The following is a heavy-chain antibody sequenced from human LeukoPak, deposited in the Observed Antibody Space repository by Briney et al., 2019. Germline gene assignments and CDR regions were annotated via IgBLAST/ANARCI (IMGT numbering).Heavy chain of an antibody. J-gene: IGHJ4*02. CDR3: ARHGPYYYDSSGYLSRSFDY. Sequence: GESLKISCKGSGYNFAESWIGWVRQMPGKGLEWIGFIYPGDSDTRYSPSFQGQVTISADKSISTAYLQWSSLKASDTAMYYCARHGPYYYDSSGYLSRSFDYWGQGTLVTVSS. D-gene: IGHD3-22*01. CDR1: GYNFAESW. CDR2: IYPGDSDT. V-gene: IGHV5-51*01.